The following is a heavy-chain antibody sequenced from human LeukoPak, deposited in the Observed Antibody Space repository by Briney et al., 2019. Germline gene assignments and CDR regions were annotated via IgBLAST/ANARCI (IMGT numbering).Heavy chain of an antibody. CDR1: GGTFSSYA. D-gene: IGHD3-22*01. V-gene: IGHV1-69*04. J-gene: IGHJ4*02. CDR2: IIPILGIA. CDR3: ARTNYYDNSGLDY. Sequence: ASVKVSCKASGGTFSSYAISWVRQAPGQGLEWMGRIIPILGIANYAQKFQGRVTITADKSTSTAYMELSSLRSEDTAVCYCARTNYYDNSGLDYWGQGTLVTVSS.